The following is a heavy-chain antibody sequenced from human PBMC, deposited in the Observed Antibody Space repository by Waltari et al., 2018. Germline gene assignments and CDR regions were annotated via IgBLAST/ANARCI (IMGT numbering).Heavy chain of an antibody. D-gene: IGHD3-10*01. Sequence: QITLKESGPTVVTPTQPLTLTCDFSGFALTTSGVGLGWIRQPPGKALEWLAIIYWDEDKIYSPSLESRLGITKDTSKNQVVLSLTDVDPVDTATYFCAHRHRGTTSGGAFDVWGQGTMVTVSS. CDR3: AHRHRGTTSGGAFDV. CDR2: IYWDEDK. V-gene: IGHV2-5*02. CDR1: GFALTTSGVG. J-gene: IGHJ3*01.